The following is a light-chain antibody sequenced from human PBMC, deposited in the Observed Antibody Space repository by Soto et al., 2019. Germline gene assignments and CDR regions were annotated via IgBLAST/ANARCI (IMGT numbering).Light chain of an antibody. V-gene: IGLV6-57*02. Sequence: NFMLTQPHSVSASPGKTVTISCTGSGDTIASNYVQWYQQFPGSARSTIIFEDTQRASGIPDRFSGSIDSSSNSASLTISRLTTEDEADYYCQSYNNGNWVFGGGTKLTVL. J-gene: IGLJ3*02. CDR3: QSYNNGNWV. CDR2: EDT. CDR1: GDTIASNY.